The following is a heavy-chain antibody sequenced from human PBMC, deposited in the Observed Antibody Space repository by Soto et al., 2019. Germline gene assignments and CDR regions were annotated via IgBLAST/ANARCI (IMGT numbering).Heavy chain of an antibody. J-gene: IGHJ1*01. V-gene: IGHV4-39*02. Sequence: QLQLQESGPGLVKPSETLSLTCTVAGGSLSSRSNYWGWVRRPPGKGLEWIGSVYYTGGPYYNQSLKRRVAISIDLSNIQFALEFSFVTAADTAVYYCAREGPPIRAHNTTEYCQQWGQGTLVTVSS. CDR1: GGSLSSRSNY. D-gene: IGHD1-26*01. CDR2: VYYTGGP. CDR3: AREGPPIRAHNTTEYCQQ.